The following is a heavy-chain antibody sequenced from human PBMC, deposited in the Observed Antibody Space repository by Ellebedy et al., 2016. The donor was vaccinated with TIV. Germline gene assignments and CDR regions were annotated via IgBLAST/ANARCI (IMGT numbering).Heavy chain of an antibody. CDR2: ISTYNGNT. CDR1: GYTFTGYG. CDR3: ARERSGSGSYYNYFGMDV. J-gene: IGHJ6*02. D-gene: IGHD1-26*01. Sequence: AASVQVSCKASGYTFTGYGICRVRQAPGQGLEWTGSISTYNGNTNFAQKVQGRVTMTTDTSTSTAYMELRSLRSDDTAVYYCARERSGSGSYYNYFGMDVWGQGTTVTVSS. V-gene: IGHV1-18*04.